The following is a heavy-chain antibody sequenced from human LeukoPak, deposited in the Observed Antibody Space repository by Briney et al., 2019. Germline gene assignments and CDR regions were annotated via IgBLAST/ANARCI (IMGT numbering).Heavy chain of an antibody. J-gene: IGHJ4*02. Sequence: GAPVKVSCKASGYTFTSYYMHWVRQAPGQGLEWMGIINPSGGSTSYAQKFQGRVTMTRDTSTSTVYMELSSLKSEDTAVYYCARHYGDYALNYWGQGTLVTVSS. CDR2: INPSGGST. CDR1: GYTFTSYY. D-gene: IGHD4-17*01. V-gene: IGHV1-46*01. CDR3: ARHYGDYALNY.